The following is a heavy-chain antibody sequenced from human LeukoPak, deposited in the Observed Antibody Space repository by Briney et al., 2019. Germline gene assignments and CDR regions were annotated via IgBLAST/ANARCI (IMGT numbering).Heavy chain of an antibody. CDR2: ICSDSRII. V-gene: IGHV3-11*01. CDR3: ARDFRNTGFDY. D-gene: IGHD4-17*01. Sequence: GGSLRLSCVVSEFPFSKFCMSWFRQAPGKGLEWISYICSDSRIIHYADSVRGRFTISRDNGKNSLCLQMNSLRAEDTAVYYCARDFRNTGFDYWGQGTLVTVSS. J-gene: IGHJ4*02. CDR1: EFPFSKFC.